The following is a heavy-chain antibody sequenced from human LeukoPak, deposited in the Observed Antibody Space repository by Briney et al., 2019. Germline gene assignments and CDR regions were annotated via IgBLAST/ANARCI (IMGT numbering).Heavy chain of an antibody. CDR2: IYYSGST. Sequence: SETLSLTCTVSGGSISSGGYYWSWIRQHPGKGLEWIGYIYYSGSTYYNPSLKSRVTLSVDTSKSQFSLKVTSVTAADTAMYYCARGQFWRGSEIRVWGQGTLVTVSS. CDR1: GGSISSGGYY. V-gene: IGHV4-31*03. D-gene: IGHD1-26*01. CDR3: ARGQFWRGSEIRV. J-gene: IGHJ4*02.